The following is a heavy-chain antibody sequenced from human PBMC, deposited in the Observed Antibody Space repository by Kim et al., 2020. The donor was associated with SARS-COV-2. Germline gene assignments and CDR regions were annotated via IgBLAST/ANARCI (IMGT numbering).Heavy chain of an antibody. J-gene: IGHJ4*02. CDR3: ARGVTDQRAQV. Sequence: SETLSLTCTVSGGSISSYYWNWIRQPPGKGLEWMGYIFYSGSTNYNPSLKSRVTISLDTSKNQFSLKLTSVTAADTAAYFCARGVTDQRAQVWGQGSLVT. CDR2: IFYSGST. CDR1: GGSISSYY. D-gene: IGHD2-2*01. V-gene: IGHV4-59*01.